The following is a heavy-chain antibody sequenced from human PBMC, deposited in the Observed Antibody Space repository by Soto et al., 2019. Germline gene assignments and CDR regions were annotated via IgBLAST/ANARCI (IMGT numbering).Heavy chain of an antibody. D-gene: IGHD6-13*01. Sequence: SETLSLTCTVSGGSISSYYWSWIRQHPGKGLEWIGYIYYSGSTYYNPSLKSRVTISVDTSKNQFSLKLSSVTAADTAVYYCARSRIAAAGTPYYYGMDVWGQGTTVTVSS. J-gene: IGHJ6*02. V-gene: IGHV4-59*06. CDR3: ARSRIAAAGTPYYYGMDV. CDR1: GGSISSYY. CDR2: IYYSGST.